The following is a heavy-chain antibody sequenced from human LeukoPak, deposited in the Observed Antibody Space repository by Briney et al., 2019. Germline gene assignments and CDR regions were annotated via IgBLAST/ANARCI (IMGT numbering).Heavy chain of an antibody. D-gene: IGHD5-12*01. J-gene: IGHJ4*02. CDR2: IKQDGSDK. V-gene: IGHV3-7*05. CDR1: GFTFSSYW. CDR3: TTGRGSGWDY. Sequence: TGGSLRLSCAASGFTFSSYWMSWVRQAPGRGLEWVANIKQDGSDKYYVDSVKGRFTISRDNAENSLSLQMNSLRAEDTAVYYCTTGRGSGWDYWGQGTLVTVSS.